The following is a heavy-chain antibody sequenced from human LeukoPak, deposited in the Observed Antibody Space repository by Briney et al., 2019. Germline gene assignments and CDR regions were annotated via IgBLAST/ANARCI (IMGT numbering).Heavy chain of an antibody. D-gene: IGHD1-26*01. Sequence: SETLSLTCTVSGGSISSYYWSWIRQPAGKGLEWIGRIYTSGSTNYNPSLKSRVTMSVDTSKNQFSLKLSSVTAADTAVYYCARAGSGSYYTSIYYYYMDVWGKGTTVTISS. V-gene: IGHV4-4*07. CDR2: IYTSGST. J-gene: IGHJ6*03. CDR3: ARAGSGSYYTSIYYYYMDV. CDR1: GGSISSYY.